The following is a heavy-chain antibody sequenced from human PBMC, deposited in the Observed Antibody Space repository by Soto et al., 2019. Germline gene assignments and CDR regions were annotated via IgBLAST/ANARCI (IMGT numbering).Heavy chain of an antibody. CDR1: GYTFTGYY. V-gene: IGHV1-2*04. J-gene: IGHJ5*02. Sequence: QVQLVQSGAEVKKPGASVKVSCKASGYTFTGYYMHWVRQAPGQGLEWMGWLNPDSGGTNYAQKFQGWVTMTRDTSISTAYMELRRLRSDDTAVYYCARGASPLNYSSGGWFDPWGQGTLVTVSS. CDR2: LNPDSGGT. CDR3: ARGASPLNYSSGGWFDP. D-gene: IGHD6-19*01.